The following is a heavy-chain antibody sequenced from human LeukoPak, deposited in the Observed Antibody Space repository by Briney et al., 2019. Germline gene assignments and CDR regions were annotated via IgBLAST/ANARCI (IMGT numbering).Heavy chain of an antibody. CDR1: GFTFSSYG. V-gene: IGHV3-33*01. J-gene: IGHJ5*02. CDR2: IGYDGTNE. D-gene: IGHD2-2*01. Sequence: GGSLRLSCAASGFTFSSYGMHWVRQAPGKGLEWVALIGYDGTNEYYADSVKGRFTISRDNAKNSLYLQMNSLRAEDTAVYYCARDLYCSSTSCYGGNWFDPWGQGTLVTVSS. CDR3: ARDLYCSSTSCYGGNWFDP.